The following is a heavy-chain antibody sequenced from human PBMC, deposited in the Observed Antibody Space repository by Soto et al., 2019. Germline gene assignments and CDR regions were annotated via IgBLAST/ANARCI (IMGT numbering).Heavy chain of an antibody. D-gene: IGHD1-7*01. V-gene: IGHV4-31*03. CDR1: GASISSGGYC. CDR2: IYYSGST. CDR3: ARGLYNWNYLDAFDI. Sequence: SETLSVTCTLSGASISSGGYCWSWIRQHPGKGLEWIGYIYYSGSTYYNPSLKSRVTISLDTSKNQFSLKLSSGTAADTAVYYCARGLYNWNYLDAFDIWGQGTMVTVSS. J-gene: IGHJ3*02.